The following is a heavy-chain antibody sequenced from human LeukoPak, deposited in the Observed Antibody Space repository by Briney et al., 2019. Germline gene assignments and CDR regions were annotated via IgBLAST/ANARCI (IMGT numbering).Heavy chain of an antibody. CDR1: GFPFSNTW. D-gene: IGHD3-10*01. CDR2: IQSKTDGGTT. V-gene: IGHV3-15*01. CDR3: ATLTVRGVINI. J-gene: IGHJ4*02. Sequence: GSLRLSCAASGFPFSNTWMNWVRQAPGKGLEWVGRIQSKTDGGTTEYAAPVKGRFTISRDDSKTTLYLQMNSLKTEDTAVYYCATLTVRGVINIWGQGTLVTVSS.